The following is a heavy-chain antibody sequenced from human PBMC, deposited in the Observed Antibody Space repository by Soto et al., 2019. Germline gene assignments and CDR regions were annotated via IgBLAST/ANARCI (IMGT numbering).Heavy chain of an antibody. D-gene: IGHD5-18*01. CDR3: AREDTAVASDY. CDR2: INTFNGNT. V-gene: IGHV1-18*04. Sequence: QVQLVQSGTEVKKPGASVKVSCKSSGYTFITYGITWVRQAPGQGLEWMGGINTFNGNTNYAQKLQGRVTMATDTFTSAAYMELRSLRSDDTAVYYCAREDTAVASDYWGQGTLVTVSS. CDR1: GYTFITYG. J-gene: IGHJ4*02.